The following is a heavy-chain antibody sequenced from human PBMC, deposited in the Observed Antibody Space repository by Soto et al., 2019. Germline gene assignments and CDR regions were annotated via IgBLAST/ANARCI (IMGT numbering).Heavy chain of an antibody. CDR3: AKDLTMVRGAMLNYYYYYMDV. V-gene: IGHV3-23*01. CDR1: GFTLSSYA. CDR2: ISGSGGST. Sequence: PGGSMRLSCAASGFTLSSYAMSWVRQAPGKGLEWVSAISGSGGSTYYADSVKGRFTISRDNSKNTLYLQMNSLRAEDTAVYYCAKDLTMVRGAMLNYYYYYMDVWGKGTTVTVSS. D-gene: IGHD3-10*01. J-gene: IGHJ6*03.